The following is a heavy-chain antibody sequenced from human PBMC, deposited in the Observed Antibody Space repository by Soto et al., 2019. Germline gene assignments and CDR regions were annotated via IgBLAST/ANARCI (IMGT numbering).Heavy chain of an antibody. CDR1: GGSISSGDYY. Sequence: SETLSLTCTVSGGSISSGDYYWSWIRQPPGKGLEWIGYIYYSGSTYYNPSLKSRVTISVDTSKNQFSLKLSSVTAADTAVYYCARVYSSGYQPFDYWGQGTLVTVSS. D-gene: IGHD3-22*01. V-gene: IGHV4-30-4*01. J-gene: IGHJ4*02. CDR3: ARVYSSGYQPFDY. CDR2: IYYSGST.